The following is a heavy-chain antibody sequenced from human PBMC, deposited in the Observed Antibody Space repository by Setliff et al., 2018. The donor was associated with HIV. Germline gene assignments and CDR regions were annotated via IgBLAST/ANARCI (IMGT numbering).Heavy chain of an antibody. CDR1: GGSISSGDYY. J-gene: IGHJ6*03. D-gene: IGHD5-12*01. CDR3: ARQGGYSGYGFYYYYYYMDV. V-gene: IGHV4-39*01. Sequence: SETLSLTCTVSGGSISSGDYYWSWIRQPPGKGLEWIGEINHSGSTNYNPSLKSRVTISVDTSRNQFSLELSSVTAADTAVYYCARQGGYSGYGFYYYYYYMDVWGKGTTVTVSS. CDR2: INHSGST.